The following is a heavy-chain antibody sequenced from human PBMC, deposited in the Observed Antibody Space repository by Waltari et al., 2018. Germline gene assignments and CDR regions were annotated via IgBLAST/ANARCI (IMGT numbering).Heavy chain of an antibody. D-gene: IGHD2-21*01. CDR3: ARSPDQPDSLDYYMDV. V-gene: IGHV3-64*01. Sequence: EVQLVESGGGLVQPGGSLRLSCAASGFSFRIYAMHWVRQASGKGLEYVSAISSNGVSTYYANSMKGRLSISRDNSKNTLYLQMGSLRAEDMAVYYCARSPDQPDSLDYYMDVWGKGTTVTVSS. CDR1: GFSFRIYA. J-gene: IGHJ6*03. CDR2: ISSNGVST.